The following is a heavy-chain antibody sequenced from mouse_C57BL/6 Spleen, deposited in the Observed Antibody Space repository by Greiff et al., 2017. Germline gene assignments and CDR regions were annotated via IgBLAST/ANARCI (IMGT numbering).Heavy chain of an antibody. CDR3: ARQNYSNYVWYFDV. CDR1: GFTFSDYY. CDR2: INYDGSST. D-gene: IGHD2-5*01. Sequence: EVKVVESEGGLVQPGSSMKLSCTASGFTFSDYYMPWVRQVPEKGLEWVAYINYDGSSTYYLDSLKSRFIFTTDNASNILYLHLSRLTSEDTATYCGARQNYSNYVWYFDVWGTGTTVTVSS. J-gene: IGHJ1*03. V-gene: IGHV5-16*01.